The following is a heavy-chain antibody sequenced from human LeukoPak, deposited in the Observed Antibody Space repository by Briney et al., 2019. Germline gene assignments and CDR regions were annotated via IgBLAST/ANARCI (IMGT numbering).Heavy chain of an antibody. CDR3: ARVGGYYYYYGMDV. V-gene: IGHV1-8*01. Sequence: WASVKVSCKASGYTFTSYDISWVRQATGQGIEWMGWMNPNSGNTGYAQKFQGRVTMTRNTSISTAYMELSSLRSEDTAVYYCARVGGYYYYYGMDVWGQGTTVTVSS. CDR1: GYTFTSYD. J-gene: IGHJ6*02. CDR2: MNPNSGNT.